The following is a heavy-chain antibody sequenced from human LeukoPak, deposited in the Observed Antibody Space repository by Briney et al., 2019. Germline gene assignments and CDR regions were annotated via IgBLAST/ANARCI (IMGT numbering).Heavy chain of an antibody. CDR3: ARGGPAAMVDP. CDR1: GFLYRSYR. V-gene: IGHV3-7*01. D-gene: IGHD2-2*01. Sequence: GGSQTLYCAASGFLYRSYRMSWVRQATGKGLEWVASITQNGSENYYAGSVKGRFIISRGTAMNSLYLQMNSLRAEDTAVYYCARGGPAAMVDPWGQGTLVTVSS. J-gene: IGHJ5*02. CDR2: ITQNGSEN.